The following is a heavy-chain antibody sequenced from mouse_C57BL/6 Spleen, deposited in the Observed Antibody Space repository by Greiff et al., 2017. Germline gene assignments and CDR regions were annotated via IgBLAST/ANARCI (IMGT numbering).Heavy chain of an antibody. Sequence: VKVVESGPGLVAPSQSLSITCTVSGFSLTSYGVSWVRQPPGKGLEWLGVIWGDGSTNYHSALISRLSISKDNSKSQVFLKLNSLQTDDTATYYCATRASTGGLYAMDYWGQGTSVTVSS. CDR3: ATRASTGGLYAMDY. J-gene: IGHJ4*01. V-gene: IGHV2-3*01. D-gene: IGHD4-1*02. CDR1: GFSLTSYG. CDR2: IWGDGST.